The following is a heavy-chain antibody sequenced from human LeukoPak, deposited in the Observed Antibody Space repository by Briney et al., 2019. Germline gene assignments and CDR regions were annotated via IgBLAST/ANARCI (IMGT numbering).Heavy chain of an antibody. D-gene: IGHD5-18*01. J-gene: IGHJ4*02. V-gene: IGHV4-34*01. CDR1: GVSITTYY. CDR3: ARGRYSYGPWRFDY. CDR2: INHSGST. Sequence: SETLSLTCTVSGVSITTYYWSWIRQPPGKGLEWIGEINHSGSTIYNPSLKSRVTISVDTSKNQFSLKLSSVTAADTAVYYCARGRYSYGPWRFDYWGQGTLVTVSS.